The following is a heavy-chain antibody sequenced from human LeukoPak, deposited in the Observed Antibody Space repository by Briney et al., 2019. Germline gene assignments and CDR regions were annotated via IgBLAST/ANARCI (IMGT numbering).Heavy chain of an antibody. Sequence: GGSLRLSCAASGFTFSSFAMSWVRQAPGKGLEWVSDISKSGSTYYADSVKGRFTISRDNSKNALYLQMNSLRAEDTAVYYCAKKDSSSWYYIGHFQHWGQGTPITVSS. CDR2: ISKSGST. J-gene: IGHJ1*01. CDR1: GFTFSSFA. CDR3: AKKDSSSWYYIGHFQH. V-gene: IGHV3-23*01. D-gene: IGHD6-13*01.